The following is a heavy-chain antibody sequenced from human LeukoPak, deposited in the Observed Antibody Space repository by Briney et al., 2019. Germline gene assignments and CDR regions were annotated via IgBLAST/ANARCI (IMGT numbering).Heavy chain of an antibody. CDR2: ISSNGGST. V-gene: IGHV3-64*01. D-gene: IGHD2-15*01. CDR1: GFTFSSYA. Sequence: GGSLRLSCAASGFTFSSYAMHWVRQAPGKGLEYVSAISSNGGSTYYANSVKGRFTISRDNSKNTLYLQMGSLRAEDMAVYYCARALVVVAATPLDYWGQGTLVTVSS. CDR3: ARALVVVAATPLDY. J-gene: IGHJ4*02.